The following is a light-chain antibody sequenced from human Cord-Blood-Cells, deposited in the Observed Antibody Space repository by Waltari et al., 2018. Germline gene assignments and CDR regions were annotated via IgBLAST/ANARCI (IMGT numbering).Light chain of an antibody. J-gene: IGKJ1*01. CDR3: QQYNSYSPEWT. Sequence: DIQMTQSPSTLSASVGHRVTITCRASQSISSWLAWYQQKPGKAPKLLIYDASSLESGVPSRFSGSGSGTEFTLTISSLQPDDFATYYCQQYNSYSPEWTFGQGTKVEIK. CDR1: QSISSW. CDR2: DAS. V-gene: IGKV1-5*01.